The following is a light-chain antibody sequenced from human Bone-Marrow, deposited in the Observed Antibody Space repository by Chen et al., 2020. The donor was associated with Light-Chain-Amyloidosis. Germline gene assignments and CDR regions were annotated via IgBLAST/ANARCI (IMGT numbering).Light chain of an antibody. Sequence: QSALTQPASASGSPGQSITISFTGTSSDVGCDNHVSWYQQHPDKAPKLMIYEVTNRPSWVPDRFSGSKSDNTASLTISGLQTEDEADYFCSSYTITNTLVFGSGTRVTVL. CDR1: SSDVGCDNH. V-gene: IGLV2-14*01. CDR2: EVT. J-gene: IGLJ1*01. CDR3: SSYTITNTLV.